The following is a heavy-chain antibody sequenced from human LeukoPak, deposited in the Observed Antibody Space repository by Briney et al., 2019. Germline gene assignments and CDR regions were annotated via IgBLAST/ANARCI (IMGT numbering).Heavy chain of an antibody. V-gene: IGHV1-69*13. CDR3: ARDLGYYYDSSGYS. J-gene: IGHJ4*02. D-gene: IGHD3-22*01. Sequence: ASVKVSCKASGGTFSSYAISWVRQAPGQGLEWMGGIIPIFGTANYAQKFQGRVTITADESTSTAYMELSSLRSEDTAVYYCARDLGYYYDSSGYSWGQGTLVTVSS. CDR1: GGTFSSYA. CDR2: IIPIFGTA.